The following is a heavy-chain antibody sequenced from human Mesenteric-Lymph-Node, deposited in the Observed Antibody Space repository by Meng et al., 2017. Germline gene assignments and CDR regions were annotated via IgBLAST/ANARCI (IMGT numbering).Heavy chain of an antibody. CDR3: ARLIAILDYYYYGMDV. CDR2: INHSGST. Sequence: SETLSLTCAVYGGSFSGYYWSWIRQPPGKGLEWIGEINHSGSTNYNPSLKSRVTISVDTSKNQFSLKLSSVTAADTAVYYCARLIAILDYYYYGMDVWGQGTMVTVSS. D-gene: IGHD3-9*01. J-gene: IGHJ6*02. CDR1: GGSFSGYY. V-gene: IGHV4-34*01.